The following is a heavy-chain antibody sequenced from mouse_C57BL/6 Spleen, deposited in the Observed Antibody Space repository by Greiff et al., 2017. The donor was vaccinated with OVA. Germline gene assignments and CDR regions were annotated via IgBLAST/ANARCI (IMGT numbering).Heavy chain of an antibody. J-gene: IGHJ3*01. CDR2: IDPSDSET. V-gene: IGHV1-52*01. CDR3: ARWGYYGSSSAWFAY. D-gene: IGHD1-1*01. CDR1: GYTFTSYW. Sequence: QVQLKQPGAELVRPGSSVKLSCKASGYTFTSYWMHWVKQRPIQGLEWIGNIDPSDSETHYNQKFKDKATLTVDKSSSTAYMQLSSLTSEDSAVYYCARWGYYGSSSAWFAYWGQGTLVTVSA.